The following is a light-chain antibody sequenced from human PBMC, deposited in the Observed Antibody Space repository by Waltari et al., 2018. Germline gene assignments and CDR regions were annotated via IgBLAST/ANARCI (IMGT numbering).Light chain of an antibody. Sequence: EIVLTQSPVTLSLSPGERATLSCRASQRVSRYLAWYQQKPGQAPRLLINDTFTRAMGIPARLRGSGSGTDFTLTISSLEPEDFAVYYCLHRSNWPPLFTFGPGTKVDIK. CDR1: QRVSRY. J-gene: IGKJ3*01. V-gene: IGKV3-11*01. CDR2: DTF. CDR3: LHRSNWPPLFT.